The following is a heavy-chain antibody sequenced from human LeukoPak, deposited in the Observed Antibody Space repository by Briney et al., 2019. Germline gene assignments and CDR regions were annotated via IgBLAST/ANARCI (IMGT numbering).Heavy chain of an antibody. J-gene: IGHJ6*03. CDR2: IYYSGST. Sequence: SETLSLTCTVSGGSISSYYWSWIRQPPGKGLEWIGYIYYSGSTNYNPSLKSRLTISVDTSKNQFSLKLSSVTAADTAVYYCARETSQKGAHYMDVWGKGTTVTISS. V-gene: IGHV4-59*01. CDR3: ARETSQKGAHYMDV. D-gene: IGHD3-16*01. CDR1: GGSISSYY.